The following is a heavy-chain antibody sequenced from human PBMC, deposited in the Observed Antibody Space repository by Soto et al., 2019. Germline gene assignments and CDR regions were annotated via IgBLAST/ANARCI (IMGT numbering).Heavy chain of an antibody. J-gene: IGHJ4*02. Sequence: SETLSLTCAVYGGSFSGYYWSWIRQPPGKGLEYIGEINHSGSTTYNPSLRSRLTISVDTSKDQFSLKLSSVTAADTALYYCARGSIAVAVTPPLDYWGQGTLVTVSS. D-gene: IGHD6-19*01. CDR1: GGSFSGYY. CDR3: ARGSIAVAVTPPLDY. CDR2: INHSGST. V-gene: IGHV4-34*01.